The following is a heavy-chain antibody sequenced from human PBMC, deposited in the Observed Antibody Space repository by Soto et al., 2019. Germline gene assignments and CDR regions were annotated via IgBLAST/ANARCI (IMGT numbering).Heavy chain of an antibody. CDR2: IIHSGNT. CDR3: ARGFGTLVRGIIREYSGMDV. D-gene: IGHD3-10*01. V-gene: IGHV4-34*01. J-gene: IGHJ6*01. CDR1: GGSFSGYY. Sequence: QVQLQQWGAGLLKPSETLSLTCAVYGGSFSGYYWSWIRQPPGKGLEGIGEIIHSGNTKYNPSLKSRVTISVDTSKNQFSLRLSSVTAADTAVFYCARGFGTLVRGIIREYSGMDVWGQGTTVTVSS.